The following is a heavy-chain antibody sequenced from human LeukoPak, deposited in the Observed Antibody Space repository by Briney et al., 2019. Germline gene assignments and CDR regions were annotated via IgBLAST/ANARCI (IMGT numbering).Heavy chain of an antibody. CDR2: ISGSGGST. Sequence: PGGSLRLSCAASGFTFSSYAMSWVRQAPGKGLEWVSAISGSGGSTYYADSVKGRFTISRDNSKNTLYLQMNSLRAEDTAVYYCAKVRRIQSVVLRFLEWLWGDYWGQGTLVTVSS. D-gene: IGHD3-3*01. J-gene: IGHJ4*02. CDR1: GFTFSSYA. V-gene: IGHV3-23*01. CDR3: AKVRRIQSVVLRFLEWLWGDY.